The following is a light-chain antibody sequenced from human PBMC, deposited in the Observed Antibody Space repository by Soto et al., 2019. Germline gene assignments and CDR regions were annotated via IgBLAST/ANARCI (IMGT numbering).Light chain of an antibody. CDR1: SGNIASNY. Sequence: NFMLTQPHSVSESPGKTVTISCTRSSGNIASNYVQWYQQRPGSAPTIVIYEDNQRPSGVPDRFSGSTDGSSNSASLTISGLQTEDEADYYCQSYDTSTVVFGGGTKLTVL. CDR3: QSYDTSTVV. V-gene: IGLV6-57*04. J-gene: IGLJ2*01. CDR2: EDN.